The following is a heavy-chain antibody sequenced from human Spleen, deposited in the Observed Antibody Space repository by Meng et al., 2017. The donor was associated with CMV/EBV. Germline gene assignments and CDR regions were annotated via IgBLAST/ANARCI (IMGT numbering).Heavy chain of an antibody. J-gene: IGHJ4*02. CDR3: VRGMGGCPNGVCYLDFLFDY. CDR1: GDSITNGGHW. V-gene: IGHV4-39*07. Sequence: SETLSLTCIVSGDSITNGGHWWGWSRQPPGKGLERIANIYYTGITYYHPSLKRRVTISVYKSKNHVSLKLSSVTAADTAIYYCVRGMGGCPNGVCYLDFLFDYWGQGTLVTVSS. D-gene: IGHD2-8*01. CDR2: IYYTGIT.